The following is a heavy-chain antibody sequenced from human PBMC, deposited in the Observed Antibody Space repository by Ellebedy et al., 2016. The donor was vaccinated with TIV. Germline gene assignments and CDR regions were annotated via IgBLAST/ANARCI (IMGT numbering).Heavy chain of an antibody. CDR1: GYSFTGYY. Sequence: ASVKVSXKASGYSFTGYYIHWVRQAPGQRLEWMGWINPNSGGTNYAQKFQGRVTMTRDTSISTAYMDLSRLRSDDTAVYYCVRGPLGHCSRSGCFLYSSGWSFDYWGQGALVTVSS. CDR3: VRGPLGHCSRSGCFLYSSGWSFDY. J-gene: IGHJ4*02. V-gene: IGHV1-2*02. CDR2: INPNSGGT. D-gene: IGHD6-19*01.